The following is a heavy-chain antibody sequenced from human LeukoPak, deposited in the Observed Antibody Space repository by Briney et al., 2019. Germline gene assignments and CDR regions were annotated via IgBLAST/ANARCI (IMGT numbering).Heavy chain of an antibody. Sequence: WGVLRLSCAASGFTFSSHDMHWVRQATGKGLERVSAIGTAGDTYYPGSVKGRFTISRENAKNSLYLQMNSLRAGDTAVYYCARGAYYYGSASYHLNYFYYGMDAWGQGTTVIVSS. V-gene: IGHV3-13*01. J-gene: IGHJ6*02. CDR2: IGTAGDT. CDR1: GFTFSSHD. CDR3: ARGAYYYGSASYHLNYFYYGMDA. D-gene: IGHD3-10*01.